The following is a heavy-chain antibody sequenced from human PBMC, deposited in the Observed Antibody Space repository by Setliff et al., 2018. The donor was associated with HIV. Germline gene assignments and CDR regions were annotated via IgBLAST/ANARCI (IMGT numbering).Heavy chain of an antibody. CDR1: GGSISSRSPYY. CDR2: IYPGNT. J-gene: IGHJ5*02. D-gene: IGHD6-6*01. V-gene: IGHV4-39*01. Sequence: ASETLSLTCSVSGGSISSRSPYYWGWIRQPPGKGLEWIGSIYPGNTYYNPSLKSRVTISLDTSNNQFFLKLTSVTAADTAVYYCARGRISVEAAPLGWFDPWGQGTLVTVSS. CDR3: ARGRISVEAAPLGWFDP.